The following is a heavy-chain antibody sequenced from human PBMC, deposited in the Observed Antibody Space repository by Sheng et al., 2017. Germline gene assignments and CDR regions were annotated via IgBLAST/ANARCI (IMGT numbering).Heavy chain of an antibody. CDR2: INHSGST. CDR1: GGSFSGYY. V-gene: IGHV4-34*01. D-gene: IGHD3-10*01. J-gene: IGHJ6*03. Sequence: QVQLQQWGAGLLKPSETLSLTCAVYGGSFSGYYWSWIRQPPGKGLEWIGEINHSGSTNYNPSLKSRVTISVDTSKNQFSLKLSSVTAADTAVYYCARVAMVRGVIRYYYYYMDVWGKGTTVTVSS. CDR3: ARVAMVRGVIRYYYYYMDV.